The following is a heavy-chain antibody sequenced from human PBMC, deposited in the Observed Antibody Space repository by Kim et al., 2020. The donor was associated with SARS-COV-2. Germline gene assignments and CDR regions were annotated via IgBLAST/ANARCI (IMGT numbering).Heavy chain of an antibody. Sequence: SETLSLTCTVSGGSISTYYWSWIRQPPGKGLEWIGYIYYSGSTNYNPSLKSRVTISVDTSKNQFSLKLSSVTAADTAVYYCARGWLTAPNWFDPWARKP. CDR3: ARGWLTAPNWFDP. CDR1: GGSISTYY. V-gene: IGHV4-59*01. CDR2: IYYSGST. D-gene: IGHD5-12*01. J-gene: IGHJ5*02.